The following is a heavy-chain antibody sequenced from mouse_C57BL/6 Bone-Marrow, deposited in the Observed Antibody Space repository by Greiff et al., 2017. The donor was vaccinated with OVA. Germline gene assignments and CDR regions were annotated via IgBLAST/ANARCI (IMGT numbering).Heavy chain of an antibody. J-gene: IGHJ2*01. CDR2: IWTGGGT. CDR1: GFSLTSYA. Sequence: VKVVESGPGLVAPSQSLSITCTVSGFSLTSYAISWVRQPPGKGLEWLGVIWTGGGTNYNSALKSRLSISKDNSKRQVFLKMNSLQTDDTARYYCASLYYYGSSFSFDYWGQGTTLTVSS. D-gene: IGHD1-1*01. V-gene: IGHV2-9-1*01. CDR3: ASLYYYGSSFSFDY.